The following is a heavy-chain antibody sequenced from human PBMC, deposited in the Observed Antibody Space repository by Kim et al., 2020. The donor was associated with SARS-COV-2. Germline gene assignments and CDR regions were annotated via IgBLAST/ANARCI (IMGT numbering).Heavy chain of an antibody. CDR2: ISRNSDYI. CDR1: EFTFSRYS. V-gene: IGHV3-21*01. Sequence: GGSLRLSCAASEFTFSRYSMNWVRQAPGRGLECVSTISRNSDYIYYADSVEGRFTISRDNAKNSLYLQMNSLRADDTAIYYCARDLSLGRPGGFDYWGQGTLVTVSS. D-gene: IGHD3-10*01. CDR3: ARDLSLGRPGGFDY. J-gene: IGHJ4*02.